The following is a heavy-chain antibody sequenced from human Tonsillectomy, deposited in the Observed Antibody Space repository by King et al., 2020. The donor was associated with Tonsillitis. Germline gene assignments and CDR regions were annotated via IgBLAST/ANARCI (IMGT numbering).Heavy chain of an antibody. CDR1: GFTFSSYA. CDR2: ISYDGSNK. D-gene: IGHD6-19*01. J-gene: IGHJ4*02. Sequence: VQLVESGGGVVQPGRSLRLSCAASGFTFSSYAIHWVRQAPGKGLEWVAVISYDGSNKYYADSVKGRFTISRDNSKNTLYLQMNSPRAEDTAVYYCARDILSGGWYVGVFDYWGQGTLVTVSS. V-gene: IGHV3-30-3*01. CDR3: ARDILSGGWYVGVFDY.